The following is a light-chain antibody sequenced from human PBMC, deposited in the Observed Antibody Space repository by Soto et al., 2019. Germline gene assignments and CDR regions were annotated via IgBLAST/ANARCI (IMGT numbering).Light chain of an antibody. Sequence: DIQMTQSPSTLSASVGDRVTITCRGSQSISRSLAWYQQKPGKAPNLLIYDASSLESGVPSRFSGSGFGTAFTLTISSLQPDDFATYYCQQYNSYLLTFGPGTTVDIK. J-gene: IGKJ3*01. V-gene: IGKV1-5*01. CDR2: DAS. CDR3: QQYNSYLLT. CDR1: QSISRS.